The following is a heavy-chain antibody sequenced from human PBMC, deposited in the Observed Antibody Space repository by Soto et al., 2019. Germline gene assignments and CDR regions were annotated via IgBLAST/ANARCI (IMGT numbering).Heavy chain of an antibody. CDR2: ISTYNVNT. Sequence: QIQMVQSGTEVKKPGATVRVSCKASGYTFISYGISWVRQAPGQGLEWMGWISTYNVNTNYAQKFQGRVTMATDTSTSTAQMELRSLRPENAAVYYCPRAGYSTSWLGLLGTGAHGVEIEYGGQGTQVTVSS. V-gene: IGHV1-18*01. J-gene: IGHJ4*02. CDR3: PRAGYSTSWLGLLGTGAHGVEIEY. CDR1: GYTFISYG. D-gene: IGHD6-13*01.